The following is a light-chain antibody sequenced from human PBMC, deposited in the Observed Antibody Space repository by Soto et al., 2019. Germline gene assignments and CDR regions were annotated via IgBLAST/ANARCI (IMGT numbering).Light chain of an antibody. CDR1: QSISSW. CDR3: LQHTTYPLS. J-gene: IGKJ4*01. V-gene: IGKV1-5*03. Sequence: DIQVTQSPXALSASVGERVTITFRASQSISSWLAWYQQKPGKAPQLLIYTASSLENGVPSRFSGTGSGTEFTLTISSPQPDDFATYYCLQHTTYPLSFGGGTKVDI. CDR2: TAS.